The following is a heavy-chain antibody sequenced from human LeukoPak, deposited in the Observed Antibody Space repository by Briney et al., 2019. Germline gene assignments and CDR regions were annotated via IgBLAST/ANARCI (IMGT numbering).Heavy chain of an antibody. V-gene: IGHV3-30*18. J-gene: IGHJ4*02. D-gene: IGHD1-26*01. CDR2: ISYDGSNK. CDR3: AKVSAPGRLRVPTRPYYFDY. Sequence: QPGGSLRLSCAASGFTFSSYGMHWVRQAPGKGLEWVAVISYDGSNKYYADSVKGRFTISRDNSKNTLYLQMNSLRAEDTAVYYCAKVSAPGRLRVPTRPYYFDYWGQGTLVTVSS. CDR1: GFTFSSYG.